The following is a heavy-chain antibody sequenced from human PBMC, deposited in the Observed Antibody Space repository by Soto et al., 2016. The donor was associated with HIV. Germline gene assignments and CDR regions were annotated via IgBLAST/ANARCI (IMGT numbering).Heavy chain of an antibody. CDR2: VRSKANNYAT. D-gene: IGHD5-12*01. J-gene: IGHJ4*02. Sequence: EVQLVESGGGLVQPGGSLKLSCEASGFTFSGSAIHWVRHASGKGLEWLGRVRSKANNYATSYAASLKGRFTISRDDFRNTVYPQMNNLRVEDTAAYYCSVWISHHFDYWGRGTLVTVSS. CDR3: SVWISHHFDY. CDR1: GFTFSGSA. V-gene: IGHV3-73*01.